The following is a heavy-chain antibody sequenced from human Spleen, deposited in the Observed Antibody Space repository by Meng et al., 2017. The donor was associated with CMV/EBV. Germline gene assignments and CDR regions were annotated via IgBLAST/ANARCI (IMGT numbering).Heavy chain of an antibody. CDR2: ISWNGANT. CDR3: AKEGIGGFDH. CDR1: GFTFEDKA. Sequence: SLKISCAASGFTFEDKAMHWVRQAPGKGLEWVASISWNGANTASADSVKGRFTVSRDNAKNSLYLQMNSLRVEDTALYYCAKEGIGGFDHWGQGTLVTVSS. J-gene: IGHJ4*02. V-gene: IGHV3-9*01. D-gene: IGHD2-21*01.